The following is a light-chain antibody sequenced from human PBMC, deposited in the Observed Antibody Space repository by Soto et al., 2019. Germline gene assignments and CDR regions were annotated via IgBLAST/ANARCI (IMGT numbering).Light chain of an antibody. J-gene: IGLJ2*01. Sequence: QSALTQPASVSGSPGQSITISCTGTGSDVGGYNLVSWYQQHPGKAPKLIIYEGNKRPSGVSNRFSGSKSGNMASLTISGLQAEDEADYYCCSYAGDSTFDVVFGGGTKLTVL. V-gene: IGLV2-23*03. CDR2: EGN. CDR3: CSYAGDSTFDVV. CDR1: GSDVGGYNL.